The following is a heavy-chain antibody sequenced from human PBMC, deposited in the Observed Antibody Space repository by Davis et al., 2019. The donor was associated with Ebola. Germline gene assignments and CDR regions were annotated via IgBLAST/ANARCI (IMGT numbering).Heavy chain of an antibody. CDR3: ARVWQDRPGDFYYYYYYMDV. V-gene: IGHV4-59*01. J-gene: IGHJ6*03. CDR1: GGSISSYY. D-gene: IGHD2-2*01. Sequence: PSETLSLTCTASGGSISSYYWSWIRQPPGKGLEWIGYIYYSGGTNYNPSLKSRVTISVDTSKNQFSLKLSSVTAADTAVYYCARVWQDRPGDFYYYYYYMDVWGKGTTVTVSS. CDR2: IYYSGGT.